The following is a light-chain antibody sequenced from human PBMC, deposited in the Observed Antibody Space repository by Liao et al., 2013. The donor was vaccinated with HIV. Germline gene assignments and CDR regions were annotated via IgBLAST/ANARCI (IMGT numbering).Light chain of an antibody. CDR1: DLGNKY. Sequence: SYELTQPPSVSVFPGQTASIACSGDDLGNKYVCWYQQKAGRSPVLVIFQDKKRPSGIPERFSGFNSGNTATLTISGTQATDEADYYCLTWDNNHYVFGPGTKVTVL. CDR3: LTWDNNHYV. CDR2: QDK. V-gene: IGLV3-1*01. J-gene: IGLJ1*01.